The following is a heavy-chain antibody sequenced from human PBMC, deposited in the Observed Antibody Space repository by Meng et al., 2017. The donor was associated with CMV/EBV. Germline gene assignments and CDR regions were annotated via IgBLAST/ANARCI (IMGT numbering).Heavy chain of an antibody. V-gene: IGHV1-8*01. CDR3: ARGRYNYDFWSGNQGSYFDY. CDR1: GYTSTSYD. D-gene: IGHD3-3*01. Sequence: ASVKVSCKASGYTSTSYDINWVRQATGQGIEWMGWMNPNSGNTGYAQKFQGRVTMTRNTSISTAYMELSSLRSEDTAVYYCARGRYNYDFWSGNQGSYFDYWGQGTLVTVSS. CDR2: MNPNSGNT. J-gene: IGHJ4*02.